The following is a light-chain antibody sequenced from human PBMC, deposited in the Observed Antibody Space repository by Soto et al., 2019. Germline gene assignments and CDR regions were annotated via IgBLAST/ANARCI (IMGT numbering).Light chain of an antibody. CDR3: QQSYRTLSWT. V-gene: IGKV1-39*01. J-gene: IGKJ1*01. CDR2: AAS. CDR1: QSISSY. Sequence: DIQMTQSPSSLSAPVGDRVTITCRASQSISSYLNWYKHKPGKAPKLLIYAASSLQSGVPLRFSGSRCGSDFTLTISSLQPEDFATYYCQQSYRTLSWTFGQGTKVEIK.